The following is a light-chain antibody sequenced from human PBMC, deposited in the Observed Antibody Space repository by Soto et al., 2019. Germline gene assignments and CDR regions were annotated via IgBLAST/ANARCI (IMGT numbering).Light chain of an antibody. Sequence: DIQMTQSPSTLSASVGDRVTITCRASQSISSWLAWYQQKPGKAPKLLLYDASSLESGAPSRFSGSGSGTEFTLTISSLQPDDFETYYCQQYNSYSFTFGPGTKVDI. V-gene: IGKV1-5*01. J-gene: IGKJ3*01. CDR2: DAS. CDR1: QSISSW. CDR3: QQYNSYSFT.